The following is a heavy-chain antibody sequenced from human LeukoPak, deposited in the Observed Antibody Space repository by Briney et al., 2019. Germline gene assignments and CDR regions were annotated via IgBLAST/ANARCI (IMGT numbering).Heavy chain of an antibody. CDR1: GGSISSYY. CDR2: IYYSGST. Sequence: SETLSLTCTVSGGSISSYYWSWIRQPPGKGLEWIGYIYYSGSTNYNPSLKSRVTISVDTSKNQFSLKLSSVTAADTAVYSCARGLRLGELSLSGGQGTLVTVSS. V-gene: IGHV4-59*01. J-gene: IGHJ4*02. D-gene: IGHD3-16*02. CDR3: ARGLRLGELSLS.